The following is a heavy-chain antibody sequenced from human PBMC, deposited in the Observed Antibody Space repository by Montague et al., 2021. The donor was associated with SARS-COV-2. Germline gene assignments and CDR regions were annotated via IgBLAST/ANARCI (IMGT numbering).Heavy chain of an antibody. CDR1: GFTFDDYS. J-gene: IGHJ3*02. CDR2: ISWNSGNI. V-gene: IGHV3-9*01. CDR3: AKGGIGSGWYGAFDI. Sequence: SLRLSCAASGFTFDDYSMHWVRQAPGKGLEWVSGISWNSGNIGYADSVKGRFTISRDNAKNSLYLQMNSLRAEDTALYYCAKGGIGSGWYGAFDIWGQGTMVTVPS. D-gene: IGHD6-19*01.